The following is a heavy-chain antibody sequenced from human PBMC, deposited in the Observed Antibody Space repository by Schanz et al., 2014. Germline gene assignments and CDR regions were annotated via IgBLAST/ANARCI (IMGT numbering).Heavy chain of an antibody. CDR3: AADFLCSCTDEGY. J-gene: IGHJ4*02. CDR1: GYTFTSYG. V-gene: IGHV1-18*01. D-gene: IGHD2-2*01. Sequence: QVQLVQSGAEVKKPGASVKVSCKASGYTFTSYGINWLRQAPGQGLEWMGWISAYSGNTKYAQNFQGRVTMTTDTSASMAYMALRCLRTDDSALACDAADFLCSCTDEGYWGQGTLVTV. CDR2: ISAYSGNT.